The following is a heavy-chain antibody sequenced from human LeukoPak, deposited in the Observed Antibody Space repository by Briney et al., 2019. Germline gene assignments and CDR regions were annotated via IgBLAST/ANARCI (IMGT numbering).Heavy chain of an antibody. CDR3: ARGRRSGDYGDYEFDY. CDR2: INHSGST. J-gene: IGHJ4*02. V-gene: IGHV4-34*01. CDR1: GGSFSGYY. D-gene: IGHD4-17*01. Sequence: SETLSLTCGVYGGSFSGYYWSWIRQPPGKGLEWIGEINHSGSTNYNPSLKSRVTISVDTSKNQFSLKLSSVTAADTAVYYCARGRRSGDYGDYEFDYWGQGTLVTVSS.